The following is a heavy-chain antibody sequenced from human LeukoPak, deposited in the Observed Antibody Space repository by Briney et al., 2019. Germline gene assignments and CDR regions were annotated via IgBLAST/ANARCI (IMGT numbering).Heavy chain of an antibody. CDR2: IYTSGST. D-gene: IGHD3-10*01. V-gene: IGHV4-4*07. Sequence: GSLRLSCAASGFTFDDYGMSWIRQPAGKGLEWIGRIYTSGSTNYNPSLKSRVTMSVDTSKNQFSLKLSSVTAADTAVYYCARVGRLYYYGSGSYSDYYYYYYMDVWGKGTTVTISS. J-gene: IGHJ6*03. CDR3: ARVGRLYYYGSGSYSDYYYYYYMDV. CDR1: GFTFDDYG.